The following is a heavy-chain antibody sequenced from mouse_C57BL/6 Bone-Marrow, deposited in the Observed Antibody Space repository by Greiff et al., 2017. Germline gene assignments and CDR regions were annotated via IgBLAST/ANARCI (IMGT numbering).Heavy chain of an antibody. Sequence: VQLQQSGPELVKPGASVKISCKASGYAFSSSWMNWVKQRPGKGLAWIGRLYPGDGDTNYNGKFKGKATLTADKSSSTAYMQLSSLTSEDSSVYFCARRCYYYAMDYWGQGTSVTVSS. V-gene: IGHV1-82*01. CDR1: GYAFSSSW. CDR2: LYPGDGDT. CDR3: ARRCYYYAMDY. J-gene: IGHJ4*01.